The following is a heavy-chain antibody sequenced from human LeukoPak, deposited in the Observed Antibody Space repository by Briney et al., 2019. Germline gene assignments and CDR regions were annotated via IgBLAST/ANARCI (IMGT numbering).Heavy chain of an antibody. J-gene: IGHJ4*02. Sequence: PGGSLRLSCAASGFTFSSYWMSWVRQAPGKGLVWVSRINSDGTTTYYADSVKGRFTISRDNAKNTLFLQMNSLRPEDTALYYCASDPCLANFWTGYPHYWGQGTLVTVSS. CDR3: ASDPCLANFWTGYPHY. CDR1: GFTFSSYW. CDR2: INSDGTTT. D-gene: IGHD3/OR15-3a*01. V-gene: IGHV3-74*01.